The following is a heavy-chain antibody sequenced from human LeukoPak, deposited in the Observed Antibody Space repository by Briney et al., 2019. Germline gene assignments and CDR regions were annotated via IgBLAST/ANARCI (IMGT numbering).Heavy chain of an antibody. D-gene: IGHD5-18*01. Sequence: SVKVSCKASGGTFSSYAISWVRQAPGQGLEWMGRIIPILGIANYAQKFQGRVTITADKSTSTAYMELSSLRSEDTAVYYCARDPGTAMVSPIFDYWGQGTLVTVSS. CDR3: ARDPGTAMVSPIFDY. CDR1: GGTFSSYA. J-gene: IGHJ4*02. V-gene: IGHV1-69*04. CDR2: IIPILGIA.